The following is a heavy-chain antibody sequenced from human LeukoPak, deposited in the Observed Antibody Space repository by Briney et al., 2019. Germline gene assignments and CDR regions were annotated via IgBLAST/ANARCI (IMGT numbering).Heavy chain of an antibody. V-gene: IGHV1-2*06. J-gene: IGHJ4*02. D-gene: IGHD5-18*01. Sequence: ASVKVSRKASGYIFTDYYLHWVRQAPGQGLEWMGRINPNSGGTNYTQKFQGRVTMTRDTSISTAYMELSRLASDDTAVYYCASPSVDTTMATLPLGYWGQGTLVTVSS. CDR1: GYIFTDYY. CDR3: ASPSVDTTMATLPLGY. CDR2: INPNSGGT.